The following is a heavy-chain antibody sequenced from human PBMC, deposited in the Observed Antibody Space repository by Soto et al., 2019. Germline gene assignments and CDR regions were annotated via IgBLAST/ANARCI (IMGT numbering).Heavy chain of an antibody. D-gene: IGHD2-2*01. CDR3: ARHGGYCSSTSCAHFDP. CDR2: INHSGST. J-gene: IGHJ5*02. CDR1: GGSFSGYY. Sequence: PSETLSLTCAVYGGSFSGYYWTWIRQPPGTGLEWIGEINHSGSTNYNPSLKSRVTISVDTSKNQFSLKLTSVTAADTAVYYCARHGGYCSSTSCAHFDPWGQGTLLTVSS. V-gene: IGHV4-34*01.